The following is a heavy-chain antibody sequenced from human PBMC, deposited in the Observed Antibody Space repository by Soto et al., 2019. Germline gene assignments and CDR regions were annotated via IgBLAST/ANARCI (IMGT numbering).Heavy chain of an antibody. CDR1: GYTFTAYY. D-gene: IGHD2-21*02. CDR3: ARDPGDRTFEN. J-gene: IGHJ4*02. CDR2: INPDSGGT. V-gene: IGHV1-2*02. Sequence: ASVKVSCKASGYTFTAYYIHWVRQAPGQGLEWMGWINPDSGGTSYAQKFQGRVTMTRDTSFGPAYMELSSLRSDDTAIYYCARDPGDRTFENWGQGTLVTVSS.